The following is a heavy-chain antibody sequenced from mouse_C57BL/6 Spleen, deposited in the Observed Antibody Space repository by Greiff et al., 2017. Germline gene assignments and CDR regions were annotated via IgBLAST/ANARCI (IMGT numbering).Heavy chain of an antibody. V-gene: IGHV1-80*01. J-gene: IGHJ2*01. CDR2: IYPGDGDT. CDR3: ARSEYYGGSLYFDY. CDR1: GYAFSSYW. D-gene: IGHD1-1*01. Sequence: QVQLQQSGAELVKPGASVKISCKASGYAFSSYWMNWVKQRPGKGLEWIGQIYPGDGDTNYNGKFKGKATLTADKSSSTAYMQLSSLTSEDSAVYFCARSEYYGGSLYFDYWGQGTTLTVSS.